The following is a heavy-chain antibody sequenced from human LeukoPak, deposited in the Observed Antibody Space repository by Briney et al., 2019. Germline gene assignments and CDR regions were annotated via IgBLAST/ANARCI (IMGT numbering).Heavy chain of an antibody. D-gene: IGHD6-13*01. Sequence: ASVKVSCKASGGTFSSYAISWVRQAPGQGLEWMGGIIPIFGTANYAQKFQGRVTITADESTSTAYMELSSLRSEDTAVHYCARRIAAAGFDYWGQGTLVTVSS. V-gene: IGHV1-69*13. CDR2: IIPIFGTA. J-gene: IGHJ4*02. CDR3: ARRIAAAGFDY. CDR1: GGTFSSYA.